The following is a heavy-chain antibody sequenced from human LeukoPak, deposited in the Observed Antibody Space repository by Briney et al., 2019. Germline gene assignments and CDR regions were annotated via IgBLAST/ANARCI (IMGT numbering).Heavy chain of an antibody. V-gene: IGHV4-59*08. D-gene: IGHD2-15*01. J-gene: IGHJ5*02. CDR1: GGSVSSYF. CDR3: ARYSWSASTPGSWFDP. Sequence: SETLSLTCTVSGGSVSSYFWSWIRQPPGKGLEWIGYIYNNGNNNYNPSLKSRISISVDTSKNQISLKLSSVTAADTALYYCARYSWSASTPGSWFDPWGQGTLVTVS. CDR2: IYNNGNN.